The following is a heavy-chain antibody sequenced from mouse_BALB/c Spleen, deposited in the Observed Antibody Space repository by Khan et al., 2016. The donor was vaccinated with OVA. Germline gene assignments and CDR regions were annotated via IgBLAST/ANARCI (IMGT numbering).Heavy chain of an antibody. Sequence: VQLKESGPELARPGASVKMSCKASGYTFTTYTMHWVIQRPGQGLEWIGYINPSNGYTNYNQKFKDKSTLTADKSSSPAYMQLSSLTSDYSAVXYYARDGASCRSNGAFDYWGQGTLVTVSA. CDR1: GYTFTTYT. CDR3: ARDGASCRSNGAFDY. V-gene: IGHV1-4*01. CDR2: INPSNGYT. J-gene: IGHJ3*01. D-gene: IGHD1-1*02.